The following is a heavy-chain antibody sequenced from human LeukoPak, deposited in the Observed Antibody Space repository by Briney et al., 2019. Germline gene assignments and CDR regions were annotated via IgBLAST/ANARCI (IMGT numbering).Heavy chain of an antibody. D-gene: IGHD2-2*01. J-gene: IGHJ5*02. CDR1: GYTFTGYY. V-gene: IGHV1-2*02. Sequence: ASVKVSCKASGYTFTGYYVHWVRQAPGQGLEWMGWINPNSGGTNYAQKFQGRVTMTRDTFISTAYMELSRLRSDDTAVYYCAREYIVVVPAANDGRWFDPWGQGTLVTVSS. CDR2: INPNSGGT. CDR3: AREYIVVVPAANDGRWFDP.